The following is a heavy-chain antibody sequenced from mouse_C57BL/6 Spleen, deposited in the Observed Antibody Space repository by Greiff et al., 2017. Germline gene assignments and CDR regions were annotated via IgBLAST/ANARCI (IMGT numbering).Heavy chain of an antibody. CDR3: AREGFLRAMDY. D-gene: IGHD1-1*01. Sequence: VQLQQSGAELVKPGASVKLSCKASGYTFTSYWMHWVKQRPGQGLEWIGMIHPNSGSTNYNEKFKSKATLTVDKSSSTAYMQLSSLTSEDSAVYYCAREGFLRAMDYWGQGTSVTVSS. J-gene: IGHJ4*01. CDR2: IHPNSGST. CDR1: GYTFTSYW. V-gene: IGHV1-64*01.